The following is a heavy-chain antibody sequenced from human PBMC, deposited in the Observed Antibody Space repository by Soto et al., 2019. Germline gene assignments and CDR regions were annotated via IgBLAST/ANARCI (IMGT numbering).Heavy chain of an antibody. V-gene: IGHV1-58*01. CDR1: GFTFTSSA. CDR3: AADPAYYYDSSGSDPAY. D-gene: IGHD3-22*01. Sequence: EASVKVSCKASGFTFTSSAVQWVRQARGQRLEWIGWIVVGSGNTNYAQKFQERVTITRDMSTSTAYMELSSLRSEDTAVYYCAADPAYYYDSSGSDPAYWGQGTMVTVSS. J-gene: IGHJ4*02. CDR2: IVVGSGNT.